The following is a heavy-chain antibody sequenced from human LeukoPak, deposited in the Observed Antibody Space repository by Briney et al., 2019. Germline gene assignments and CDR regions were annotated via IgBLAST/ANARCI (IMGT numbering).Heavy chain of an antibody. J-gene: IGHJ4*02. D-gene: IGHD5-12*01. CDR2: IKQDGSVE. CDR1: GFTFSNYW. V-gene: IGHV3-7*01. CDR3: ARDGGWLRSGGTLY. Sequence: GGSLRLSCAASGFTFSNYWMSWVRQAPGNGLEWVANIKQDGSVESYVDSVKGRFTISRDNAKNSLYLQMNSLRAGDTAVYYCARDGGWLRSGGTLYWGEGTLVTVSS.